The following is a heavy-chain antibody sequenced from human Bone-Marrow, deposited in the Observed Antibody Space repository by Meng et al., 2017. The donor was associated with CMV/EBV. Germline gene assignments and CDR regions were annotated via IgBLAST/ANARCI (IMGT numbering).Heavy chain of an antibody. V-gene: IGHV4-59*01. CDR1: GGSISSYY. Sequence: SETLSLTCTVSGGSISSYYWSWIRQPPGKGLEWIGYIYYSGSTNYNPSLKSRVTISVDTSKNQFSLKLSSVTAADTAVYYCARDNGGYYDFWSGYYYFDYWGQGTLVIVSS. J-gene: IGHJ4*02. CDR3: ARDNGGYYDFWSGYYYFDY. CDR2: IYYSGST. D-gene: IGHD3-3*01.